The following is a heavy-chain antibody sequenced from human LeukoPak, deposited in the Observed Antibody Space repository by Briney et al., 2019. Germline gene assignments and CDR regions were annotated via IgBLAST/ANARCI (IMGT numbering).Heavy chain of an antibody. V-gene: IGHV4-59*01. CDR2: MYYSGST. CDR3: ARARVKWELLSAFDI. D-gene: IGHD1-26*01. J-gene: IGHJ3*02. CDR1: GGSINSYY. Sequence: SETLSLTRTVSGGSINSYYWSWIRQPPGNGLEWIGYMYYSGSTNYNPSLKSRVTISVDTSKNQFSLKLSSVTAADTAVYYCARARVKWELLSAFDIWGQGTVVTVSS.